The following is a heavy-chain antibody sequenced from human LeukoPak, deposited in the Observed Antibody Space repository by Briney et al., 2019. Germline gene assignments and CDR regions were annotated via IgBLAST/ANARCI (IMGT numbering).Heavy chain of an antibody. D-gene: IGHD6-13*01. CDR2: ISATTGRT. V-gene: IGHV3-23*01. CDR3: AKGDSSTWYAGRLDN. J-gene: IGHJ4*02. CDR1: GFTSSNYA. Sequence: PARSLRLSCPASGFTSSNYAMNWVRRAPGQGLEWVSRISATTGRTYYADSVKGRCTTSSNNSKDTLYQQMNSLRDDDTAVYDCAKGDSSTWYAGRLDNLRQGAMVSV.